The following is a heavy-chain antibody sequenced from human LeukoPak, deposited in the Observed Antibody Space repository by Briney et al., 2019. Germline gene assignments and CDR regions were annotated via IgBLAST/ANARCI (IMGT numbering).Heavy chain of an antibody. CDR1: GGSISSGSYY. D-gene: IGHD1-26*01. CDR2: IYTSGTT. J-gene: IGHJ4*02. Sequence: SQTLSLTCSVSGGSISSGSYYWNWIRQPAGKGLDWIGRIYTSGTTNYNPSLKSRVSISMDPSKNHFSLKLSSVTAADPAVYYCARGGELKTFDFWGQGTRVTVPS. V-gene: IGHV4-61*02. CDR3: ARGGELKTFDF.